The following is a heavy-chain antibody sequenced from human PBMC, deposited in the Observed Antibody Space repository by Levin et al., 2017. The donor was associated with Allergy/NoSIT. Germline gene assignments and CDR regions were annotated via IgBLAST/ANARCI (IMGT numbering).Heavy chain of an antibody. CDR2: ISYDGSNK. V-gene: IGHV3-30-3*01. CDR1: GFTFSSYA. Sequence: PGGSLRLSCAASGFTFSSYAMHWVRQAPGKGLEWVAVISYDGSNKYYADSVKGRFTISRDNSKNTLYLQMNSLRAEDTAVYYCASLLTPIVVVPAAPRHSGDYWGQGTLVTVSS. CDR3: ASLLTPIVVVPAAPRHSGDY. D-gene: IGHD2-2*01. J-gene: IGHJ4*02.